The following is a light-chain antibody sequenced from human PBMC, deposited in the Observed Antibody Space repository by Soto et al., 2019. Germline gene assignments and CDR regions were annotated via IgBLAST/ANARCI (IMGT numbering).Light chain of an antibody. CDR2: DVS. V-gene: IGLV2-14*01. CDR1: SSDVGGYNY. Sequence: QSALTQPAPVSGSPGQSITISCTGTSSDVGGYNYVSWYQQHPGKAPKLMIYDVSNRPSGVSNRFSGSKSGNTASLTISGLQAEDEADYYCSSYTSSSVFGTGTKVTVL. CDR3: SSYTSSSV. J-gene: IGLJ1*01.